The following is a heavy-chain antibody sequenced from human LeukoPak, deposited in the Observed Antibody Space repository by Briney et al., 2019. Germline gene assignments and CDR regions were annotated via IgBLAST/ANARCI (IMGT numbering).Heavy chain of an antibody. V-gene: IGHV4-59*01. CDR1: GDSISSYY. J-gene: IGHJ6*02. CDR3: ARDVVVASTPGYYYYAVDV. Sequence: SETLSLTCSVSGDSISSYYWSWIRQAPGKGLEWIGNIYYSGSTNYNPSLKSRVTMSVDTSKVQFSLKLSNVTAADTAVYYCARDVVVASTPGYYYYAVDVWGQGTTVTVSS. D-gene: IGHD3-22*01. CDR2: IYYSGST.